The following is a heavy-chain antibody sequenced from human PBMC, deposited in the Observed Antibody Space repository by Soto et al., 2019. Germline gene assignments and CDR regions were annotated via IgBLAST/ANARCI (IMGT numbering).Heavy chain of an antibody. CDR2: IKQDGSEK. J-gene: IGHJ6*02. CDR1: GFTFSRYW. D-gene: IGHD3-10*02. Sequence: EVQLVESGGGLVQPGGSLRLSCAASGFTFSRYWMRWVRQAPVKGLEWVGNIKQDGSEKNYVDSVKGRFTISRDNAKNSLYLQMNSLRDEDTAVYYCAIIASVVRGWDGWGQGTTVVVSS. V-gene: IGHV3-7*01. CDR3: AIIASVVRGWDG.